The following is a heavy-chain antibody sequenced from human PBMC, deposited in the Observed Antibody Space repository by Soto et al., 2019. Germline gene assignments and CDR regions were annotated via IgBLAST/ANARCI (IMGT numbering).Heavy chain of an antibody. D-gene: IGHD3-10*01. Sequence: QVQLQESGPGLVKPSETLSLSCGVSGGSISQYYWSWIRQPAGKGLEWIGRIYSGGSTNYNPSLESRVTMSVDTYKNQFSLQRRSVPAADTAVYYCARGPGGFGDFSLDYWGQGTLVTVSS. J-gene: IGHJ4*02. CDR1: GGSISQYY. CDR2: IYSGGST. V-gene: IGHV4-4*07. CDR3: ARGPGGFGDFSLDY.